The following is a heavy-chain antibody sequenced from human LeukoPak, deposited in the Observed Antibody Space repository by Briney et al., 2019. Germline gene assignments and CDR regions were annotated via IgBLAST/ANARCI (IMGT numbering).Heavy chain of an antibody. J-gene: IGHJ4*02. D-gene: IGHD6-19*01. CDR3: AKEGSPGWYGVDY. V-gene: IGHV3-30-3*02. CDR2: ISYDGSNK. CDR1: GFTFSSYA. Sequence: PGGSLRLSCAASGFTFSSYAMHWVREAPGKGMEWVAVISYDGSNKYYADSVKGRFTISRDNSKNTLYLQMNSLRAEDTAVYYCAKEGSPGWYGVDYWGQGTLVTVSS.